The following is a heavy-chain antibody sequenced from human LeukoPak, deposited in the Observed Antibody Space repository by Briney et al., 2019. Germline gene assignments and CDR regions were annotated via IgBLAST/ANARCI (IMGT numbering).Heavy chain of an antibody. CDR1: GFTFSSYS. CDR3: ARAIGVPAAIGNYGMDV. V-gene: IGHV3-48*01. Sequence: PGGSLRLSCAASGFTFSSYSMNWVRQAPGKGLEWVSYISSSSSTIYYADSVKGRFTISRDNAKNSLYLQTNSLRAEDTAVYYCARAIGVPAAIGNYGMDVWGQGTTVTVSS. CDR2: ISSSSSTI. J-gene: IGHJ6*02. D-gene: IGHD2-2*01.